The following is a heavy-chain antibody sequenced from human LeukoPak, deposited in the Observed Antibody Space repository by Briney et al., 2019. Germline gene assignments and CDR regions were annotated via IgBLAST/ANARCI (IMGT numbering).Heavy chain of an antibody. CDR1: GFTFSSYA. D-gene: IGHD3-10*01. J-gene: IGHJ4*02. CDR3: AARLWFGELLRDY. CDR2: ISGSGGST. V-gene: IGHV3-23*01. Sequence: GGSLRLSCAASGFTFSSYAMSWVRQAPGKGLEWVSAISGSGGSTYYADSVKGRFTISRDNSKNTLYLQMNSLRAEDTAVYYCAARLWFGELLRDYWGQGTLVTVSS.